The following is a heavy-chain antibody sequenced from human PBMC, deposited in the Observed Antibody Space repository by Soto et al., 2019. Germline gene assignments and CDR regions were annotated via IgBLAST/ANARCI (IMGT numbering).Heavy chain of an antibody. D-gene: IGHD3-22*01. Sequence: SVKVSFKASGGTFSSYATSWVRQAPGQGLEWMGGIIPIFGTANYAQKFQGRVTITADKSTSTAYMELSSLRSEDTAVYYCARDGSLSDSSPTGYWGQGTLVTVSS. V-gene: IGHV1-69*06. CDR1: GGTFSSYA. J-gene: IGHJ4*02. CDR3: ARDGSLSDSSPTGY. CDR2: IIPIFGTA.